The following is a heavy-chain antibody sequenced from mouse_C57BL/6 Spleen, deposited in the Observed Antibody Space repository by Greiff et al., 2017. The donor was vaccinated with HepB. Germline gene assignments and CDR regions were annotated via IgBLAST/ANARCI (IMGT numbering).Heavy chain of an antibody. Sequence: QVQLQQSGAELVKPGASVKMSCKASGYTFTSYWITWVKQRPGQGLEWIGNIYPGSGSTNYNEKFKSKATMTVDTSSSTAYMQLSSLTSEDSAVYYCARGEGLEAMDYWGQGTSVTVSS. J-gene: IGHJ4*01. CDR2: IYPGSGST. V-gene: IGHV1-55*01. D-gene: IGHD4-1*01. CDR3: ARGEGLEAMDY. CDR1: GYTFTSYW.